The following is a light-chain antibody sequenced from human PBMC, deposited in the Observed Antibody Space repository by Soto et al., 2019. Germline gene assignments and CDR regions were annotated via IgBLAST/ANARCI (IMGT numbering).Light chain of an antibody. Sequence: EIVLTQSPGTLSLSPGERATLSCRASQSVSSSYLAWYQQKPGQAPRLLFYGASSRATGIPDRFSGSGSGTDFTLTISRLEPEDFAVYYCQQYGGSPTFCGGTKVEIK. V-gene: IGKV3-20*01. CDR1: QSVSSSY. J-gene: IGKJ4*01. CDR3: QQYGGSPT. CDR2: GAS.